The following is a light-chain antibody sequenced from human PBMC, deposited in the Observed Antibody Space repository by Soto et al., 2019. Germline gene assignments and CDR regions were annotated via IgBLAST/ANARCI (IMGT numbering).Light chain of an antibody. Sequence: DIQMTQSPSTLPASVGDRVTITCRARQSVSGWLAWYQQKPGEAPKLLIYDASALPRGVPSRFSGSGSGTKFTLTIASLQPDDFATYYCQQYETFSGTFGPGTKVDIK. CDR3: QQYETFSGT. CDR1: QSVSGW. CDR2: DAS. V-gene: IGKV1-5*01. J-gene: IGKJ1*01.